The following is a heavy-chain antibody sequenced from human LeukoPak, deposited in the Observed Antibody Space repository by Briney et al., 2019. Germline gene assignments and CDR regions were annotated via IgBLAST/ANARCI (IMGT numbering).Heavy chain of an antibody. Sequence: PGRSQRLSCTASGYIYDDYHIQWVRQARGRGGGCVSGISWNSGSIVYADSVEGRFTISRDNAKNSLYLQMNSLRAEDTALYYCAKNMSRPYCSGGSCYSGAFDIWGQGTMVTVSS. D-gene: IGHD2-15*01. CDR3: AKNMSRPYCSGGSCYSGAFDI. V-gene: IGHV3-9*01. CDR2: ISWNSGSI. J-gene: IGHJ3*02. CDR1: GYIYDDYH.